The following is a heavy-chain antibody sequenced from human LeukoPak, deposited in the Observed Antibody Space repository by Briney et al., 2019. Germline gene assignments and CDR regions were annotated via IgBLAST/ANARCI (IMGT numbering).Heavy chain of an antibody. CDR3: ARGSRFGELLIGNWFDP. CDR1: GGTFSGYA. CDR2: IIPIFGTA. Sequence: SVKVSCKASGGTFSGYAISWVRQAPGQGLEWMGGIIPIFGTANYAQKFQGRVTITADESTSTAYMELSSLRSEDTAVYYCARGSRFGELLIGNWFDPWGQGTLVTVSS. J-gene: IGHJ5*02. V-gene: IGHV1-69*01. D-gene: IGHD3-10*01.